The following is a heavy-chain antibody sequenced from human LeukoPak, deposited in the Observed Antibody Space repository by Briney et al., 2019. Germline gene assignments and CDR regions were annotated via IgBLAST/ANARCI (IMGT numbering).Heavy chain of an antibody. CDR1: GFTFSDYY. J-gene: IGHJ4*02. CDR3: ARVPHYYDSSGYYFEYFDY. Sequence: GGSLRLSCAASGFTFSDYYMSWIRQAPGKGLEWVSYISSSGSTIYYVDSVKGRFTISRDNAKNSLYLQMNSLRAEDTAVYYCARVPHYYDSSGYYFEYFDYWGQGTLVTVSS. V-gene: IGHV3-11*04. CDR2: ISSSGSTI. D-gene: IGHD3-22*01.